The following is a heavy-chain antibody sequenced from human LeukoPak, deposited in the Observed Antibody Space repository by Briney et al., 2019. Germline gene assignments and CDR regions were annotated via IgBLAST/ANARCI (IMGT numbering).Heavy chain of an antibody. J-gene: IGHJ6*02. Sequence: GESLKISCKGSGYSFTSYWIGWVRQMPGKGLEWMGIIYPGDSDTRYSPSFQGQVTISADKSISTAYLQWSSLKASDTAMYYCARHLTAAAGNYGMDAWGQGTTVTVSS. V-gene: IGHV5-51*01. CDR2: IYPGDSDT. D-gene: IGHD6-13*01. CDR1: GYSFTSYW. CDR3: ARHLTAAAGNYGMDA.